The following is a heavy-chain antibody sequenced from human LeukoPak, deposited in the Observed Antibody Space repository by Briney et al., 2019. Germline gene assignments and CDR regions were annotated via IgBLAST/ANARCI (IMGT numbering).Heavy chain of an antibody. CDR1: GYTFTNYY. J-gene: IGHJ4*02. CDR2: INPNSGGT. V-gene: IGHV1-2*02. CDR3: AKDAIVRDYSNSDY. Sequence: ASVKVSCNASGYTFTNYYVHWVRQAPGQGLEWMGWINPNSGGTNYAQKFQGRVTMTRDTSISTAYMELSRLTSDDTAVYYCAKDAIVRDYSNSDYWGQGTLVTVSS. D-gene: IGHD4-11*01.